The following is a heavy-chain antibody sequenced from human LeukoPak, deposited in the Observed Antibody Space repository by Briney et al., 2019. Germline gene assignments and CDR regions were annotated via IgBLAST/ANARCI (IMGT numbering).Heavy chain of an antibody. CDR2: ISSSSSYI. CDR1: GFTFSSYS. CDR3: ARSAPNWYYYGSGSAFDY. Sequence: GGSLRLSCAASGFTFSSYSMNWVRQAPGKGLEWVSSISSSSSYIYYADSVKGRFTISRDNAKNSLYLQMNSLRAEDTAVYYCARSAPNWYYYGSGSAFDYWGQGTLVTVSS. D-gene: IGHD3-10*01. V-gene: IGHV3-21*01. J-gene: IGHJ4*02.